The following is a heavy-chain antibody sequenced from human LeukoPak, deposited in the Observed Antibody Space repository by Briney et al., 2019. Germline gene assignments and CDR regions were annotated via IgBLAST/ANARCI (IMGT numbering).Heavy chain of an antibody. D-gene: IGHD2-21*02. CDR2: IYYSGST. J-gene: IGHJ4*02. CDR3: ARQGYLVTAFFDY. CDR1: GGSISSYY. V-gene: IGHV4-59*08. Sequence: NASETLSLTCTVSGGSISSYYWSWIRQPPGKGLEWIGYIYYSGSTNYNPSLKSRVTISVDTSKNQFSLKLSSVTAADTAVYYCARQGYLVTAFFDYWGQGTLVTVSS.